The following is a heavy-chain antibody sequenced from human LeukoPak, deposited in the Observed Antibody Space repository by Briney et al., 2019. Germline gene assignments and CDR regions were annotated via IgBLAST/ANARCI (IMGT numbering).Heavy chain of an antibody. Sequence: PGRSLRLSCEASGFFFSSYCMHWVRQAPGKGLERLSVISGDGTNKYYAESVKGRFTISRDNSKTTVLVQLNSLRVEDTAVYYCARCRENDCWSGSPVDHWGQGTLVTVSS. CDR2: ISGDGTNK. V-gene: IGHV3-30-3*01. D-gene: IGHD3-3*01. CDR1: GFFFSSYC. CDR3: ARCRENDCWSGSPVDH. J-gene: IGHJ4*02.